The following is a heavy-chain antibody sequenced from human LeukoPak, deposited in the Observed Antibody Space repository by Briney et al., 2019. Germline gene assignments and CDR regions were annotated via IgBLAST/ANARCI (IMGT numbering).Heavy chain of an antibody. Sequence: GGSLRLSCAASGFTFDDYGMSWVRQAPGKGLEWVSGINWNGGSTGYADSVKGRFTISRDNAKNSLYLQMNSLRADDTALYHCARVYYGSGSYLFDYWGQGTLVTVSS. CDR2: INWNGGST. D-gene: IGHD3-10*01. J-gene: IGHJ4*02. CDR1: GFTFDDYG. CDR3: ARVYYGSGSYLFDY. V-gene: IGHV3-20*01.